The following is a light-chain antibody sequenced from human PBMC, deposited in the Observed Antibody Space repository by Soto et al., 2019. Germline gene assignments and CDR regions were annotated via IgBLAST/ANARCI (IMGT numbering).Light chain of an antibody. CDR2: DAS. J-gene: IGKJ1*01. CDR1: QSISTW. CDR3: QHSWT. Sequence: DIQMTQSPSTLSASVGDRVTIICRASQSISTWLAWYQLKPGKAPKLLIYDASTLEGGVPSRFSGIGSGTEFTLTTSGLQPDDFATYYCQHSWTFXQGTKVDIK. V-gene: IGKV1-5*02.